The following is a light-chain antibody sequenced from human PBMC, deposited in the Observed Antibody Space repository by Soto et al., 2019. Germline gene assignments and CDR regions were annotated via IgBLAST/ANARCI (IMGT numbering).Light chain of an antibody. Sequence: DIHMTQSPSSLSAFVGDRVTITCRAGQTISNYVNWYQQKPGKAPKLLIYDASSLESGVPSRFSGSGSGTEFTLTISSLQPDDFATYYCQQYNSYSPAFGQGTKVDIK. V-gene: IGKV1-5*01. J-gene: IGKJ1*01. CDR1: QTISNY. CDR3: QQYNSYSPA. CDR2: DAS.